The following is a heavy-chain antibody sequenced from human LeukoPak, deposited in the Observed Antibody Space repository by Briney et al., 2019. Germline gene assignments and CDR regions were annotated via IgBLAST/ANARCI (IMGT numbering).Heavy chain of an antibody. D-gene: IGHD5-24*01. Sequence: GGSLRLSCATSGFIFSSFGMHWVRQAPGKGLEWVAFIWFDGSNKFYIESVKGRFTISRDNSKNTLYLQMNSLKADDTAVYYCAKARGRDGYTAFPDSWGQGALVTVSS. V-gene: IGHV3-30*02. J-gene: IGHJ4*02. CDR2: IWFDGSNK. CDR1: GFIFSSFG. CDR3: AKARGRDGYTAFPDS.